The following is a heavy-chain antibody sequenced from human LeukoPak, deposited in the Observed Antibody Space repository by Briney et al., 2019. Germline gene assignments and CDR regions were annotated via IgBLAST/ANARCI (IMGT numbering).Heavy chain of an antibody. D-gene: IGHD6-6*01. CDR3: ASSSSSMPYYYYYMDV. Sequence: SVKVSCKTSGGTFSSYSISWVRQAPGQGLEWMGGITPMSGTIKYAQQFQGRVTMTADRSTSTAYMALSSLRSEDTAVYYCASSSSSMPYYYYYMDVWGKGTTVTVSS. J-gene: IGHJ6*03. CDR1: GGTFSSYS. V-gene: IGHV1-69*06. CDR2: ITPMSGTI.